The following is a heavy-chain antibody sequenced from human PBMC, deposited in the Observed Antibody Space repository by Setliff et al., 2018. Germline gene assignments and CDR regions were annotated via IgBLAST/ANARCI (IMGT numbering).Heavy chain of an antibody. D-gene: IGHD6-19*01. Sequence: PSETLSLSCAASGFTFSSYWMSWVRQAPGKGLEWVANIKQDGSEKYYVDSVKGRFTISRDNAKNSLYLQMNSLRAEETAVYYCARAFGSGWFWGQGTLVTVSS. V-gene: IGHV3-7*01. CDR3: ARAFGSGWF. J-gene: IGHJ4*02. CDR1: GFTFSSYW. CDR2: IKQDGSEK.